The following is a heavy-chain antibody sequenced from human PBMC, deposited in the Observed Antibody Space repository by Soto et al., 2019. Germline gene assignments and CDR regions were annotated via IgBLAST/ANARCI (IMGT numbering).Heavy chain of an antibody. Sequence: EVQLVESGGGLVQPGGSLRLSCAASGFTFSSYWMHWVRQAPGKGLVWVSRSNTDGSSVDYADPVKGRFTISRDNAKNTLYLQMNCLRTEDTAVYYCTIDQTYAGNWYDYWGQGTLVTVSS. CDR3: TIDQTYAGNWYDY. CDR1: GFTFSSYW. V-gene: IGHV3-74*01. CDR2: SNTDGSSV. J-gene: IGHJ4*02. D-gene: IGHD1-20*01.